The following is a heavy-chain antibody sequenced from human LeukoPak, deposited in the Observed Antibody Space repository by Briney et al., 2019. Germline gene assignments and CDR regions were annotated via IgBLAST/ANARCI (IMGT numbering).Heavy chain of an antibody. V-gene: IGHV3-13*01. CDR2: IGTAGDT. Sequence: GGSLRLSCAASGFTFSDYDMHWVRQATGKGLEWVSAIGTAGDTYYTGSVKGRLTISRENAKNSLYLQMNSLRAGDTAVYYCARVAKERVGGVYYFDYWGQGTLVAVSS. D-gene: IGHD1-1*01. CDR1: GFTFSDYD. CDR3: ARVAKERVGGVYYFDY. J-gene: IGHJ4*02.